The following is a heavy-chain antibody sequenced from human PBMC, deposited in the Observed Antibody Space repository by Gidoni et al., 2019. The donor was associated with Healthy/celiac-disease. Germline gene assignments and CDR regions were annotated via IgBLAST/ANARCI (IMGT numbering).Heavy chain of an antibody. J-gene: IGHJ3*02. V-gene: IGHV3-33*01. CDR3: AREGADAFDI. Sequence: QVQLAESGGGVVQPGRSLRLSCAASGFTFSSYGMHWVRQAPGKGLEWVAVIWYDGSNKYYADSVKGRFTISRDNSKNTLYLQMNSLRAEDTAVYYCAREGADAFDIWGQETMVTVSS. CDR1: GFTFSSYG. CDR2: IWYDGSNK. D-gene: IGHD3-16*01.